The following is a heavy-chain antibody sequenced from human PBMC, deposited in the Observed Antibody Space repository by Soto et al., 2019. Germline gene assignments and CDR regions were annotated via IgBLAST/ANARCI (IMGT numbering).Heavy chain of an antibody. D-gene: IGHD2-15*01. Sequence: ASVKVSCKASGGTFSSYAISWVRQAPGQGLEWMGGIIPIFGTANYAQKFQGRVTITADESTSTAYMELSSLRSEDTAVYYCAREGSCSGGSCYSGALGYWGQGTLVTVSS. CDR2: IIPIFGTA. CDR1: GGTFSSYA. J-gene: IGHJ4*02. V-gene: IGHV1-69*13. CDR3: AREGSCSGGSCYSGALGY.